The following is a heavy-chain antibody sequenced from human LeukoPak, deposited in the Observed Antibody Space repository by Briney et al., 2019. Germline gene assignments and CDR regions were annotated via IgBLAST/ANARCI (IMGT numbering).Heavy chain of an antibody. CDR2: IRDDESNK. V-gene: IGHV3-30*02. CDR3: AKDAAVALYYFDY. CDR1: GFTFTNYG. Sequence: PGGSLRLSCVASGFTFTNYGMHWVRQAPGKGLEWVAFIRDDESNKYYADSVKGRFTISRDNSKNTLYLQMNSLRAEDTAVYYCAKDAAVALYYFDYWGQGTLVTVSS. J-gene: IGHJ4*02. D-gene: IGHD6-19*01.